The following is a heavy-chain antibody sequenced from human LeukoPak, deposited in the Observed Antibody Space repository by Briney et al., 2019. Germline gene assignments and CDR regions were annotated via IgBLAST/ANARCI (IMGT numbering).Heavy chain of an antibody. CDR2: VRCNGGTT. V-gene: IGHV3-11*01. CDR3: ARDDLRIAARSVASGMDV. D-gene: IGHD6-6*01. CDR1: RLTYRYCY. Sequence: GLTVSLLHAASRLTYRYCYKRWLTRARGKGLEGGLDVRCNGGTTYYADSLKGRFTISRDNAKNSLYLQMNSLRAEDTAVYYCARDDLRIAARSVASGMDVWGQGTTVTVSS. J-gene: IGHJ6*02.